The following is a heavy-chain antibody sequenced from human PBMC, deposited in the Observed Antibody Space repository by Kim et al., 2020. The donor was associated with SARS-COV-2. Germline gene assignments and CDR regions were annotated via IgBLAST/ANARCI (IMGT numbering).Heavy chain of an antibody. Sequence: GESLKISCKGSGYSFTSYWIGWVRQMPGKGLEWMGIIYPGDSDTRYSPSFQGQVTISADKSISTAYLQWSSLKASDTAMYYCARITYYYGSGSYTGSDYWGQGTLVTVSS. CDR3: ARITYYYGSGSYTGSDY. V-gene: IGHV5-51*01. J-gene: IGHJ4*02. D-gene: IGHD3-10*01. CDR1: GYSFTSYW. CDR2: IYPGDSDT.